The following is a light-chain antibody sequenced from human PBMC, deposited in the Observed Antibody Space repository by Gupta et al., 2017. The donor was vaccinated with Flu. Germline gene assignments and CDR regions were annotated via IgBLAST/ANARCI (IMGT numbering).Light chain of an antibody. CDR1: QGIVKS. CDR2: AAS. V-gene: IGKV1-16*01. CDR3: QQHFSSPLT. Sequence: DIQMTHSLSSLPASVGDRVTITCRASQGIVKSFAWFQQKPGKAPKSLIYAASILHTGVPSRFSGSGSGTEFTLTISSLQPEDFATYYCQQHFSSPLTFGGGTKVEIK. J-gene: IGKJ4*01.